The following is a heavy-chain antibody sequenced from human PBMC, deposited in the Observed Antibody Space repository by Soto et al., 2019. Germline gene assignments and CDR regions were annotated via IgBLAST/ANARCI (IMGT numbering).Heavy chain of an antibody. CDR3: AKVSSSGWYDAFDT. CDR1: GFAFSSYG. V-gene: IGHV3-23*01. Sequence: EVQLLESGGGLVQPGGSLRLSCAASGFAFSSYGMSWVRQAPGKGLEWVSGISGSGANTYYAASVKGRFTISRDNSEHTLFLQMNSLRDKDTAVYLCAKVSSSGWYDAFDTWGQGTLVTVSS. CDR2: ISGSGANT. J-gene: IGHJ3*02. D-gene: IGHD6-13*01.